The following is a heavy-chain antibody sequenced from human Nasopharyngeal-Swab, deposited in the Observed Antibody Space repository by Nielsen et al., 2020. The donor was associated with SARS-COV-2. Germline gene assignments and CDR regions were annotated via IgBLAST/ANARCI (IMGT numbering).Heavy chain of an antibody. CDR3: VGSSWYGDYYYYYGMDV. V-gene: IGHV4-39*07. CDR2: IYYSGST. J-gene: IGHJ6*02. Sequence: GSLRLSCTVSGGSISSSSYYWGWIRQPPGKGLEWIGSIYYSGSTYYNPSLKSRVTISVDTSKNQFSLKLSSVTAADTAVYYCVGSSWYGDYYYYYGMDVRGQGTTVTVSS. D-gene: IGHD6-13*01. CDR1: GGSISSSSYY.